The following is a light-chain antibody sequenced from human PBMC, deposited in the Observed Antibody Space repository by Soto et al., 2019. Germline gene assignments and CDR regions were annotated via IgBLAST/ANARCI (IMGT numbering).Light chain of an antibody. Sequence: QSVLTQPPSVSGAPGQRVTISCTGSSSNIGAGYDLHWYKQLPGTAPKLLIYGNSNRPSGVPDRFSGSKSGTSASLAISGLQSEDEADYYCAARDDSLNAVIFGGGTKLTVL. V-gene: IGLV1-40*01. CDR1: SSNIGAGYD. J-gene: IGLJ2*01. CDR2: GNS. CDR3: AARDDSLNAVI.